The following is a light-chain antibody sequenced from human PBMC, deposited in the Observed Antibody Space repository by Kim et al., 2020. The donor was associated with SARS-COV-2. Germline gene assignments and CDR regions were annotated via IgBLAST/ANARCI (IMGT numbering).Light chain of an antibody. J-gene: IGLJ1*01. Sequence: GQSVTISCTGTSSDVGGYNYVSWYQQYPGKAPRLWIYEVNKRPSGVPDRLTGSKSGNTASLTVSGRQAEDEVEYYCSSYAGSKNYVFGTGTKVTVL. CDR3: SSYAGSKNYV. V-gene: IGLV2-8*01. CDR2: EVN. CDR1: SSDVGGYNY.